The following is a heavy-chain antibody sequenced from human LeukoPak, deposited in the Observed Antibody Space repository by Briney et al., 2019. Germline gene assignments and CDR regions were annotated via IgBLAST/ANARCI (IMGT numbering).Heavy chain of an antibody. V-gene: IGHV3-30*04. Sequence: GGSLRLSCVASGLIFNNYAMHWVRQAPGRGLECVAIIPSGGTDKYYADSVKGRFTISRDNSENTLFLQMNNLRAEDTAVYFCARGTYSSDSSGYFSGGLGCWGQGTLVTVSS. J-gene: IGHJ4*02. CDR1: GLIFNNYA. CDR3: ARGTYSSDSSGYFSGGLGC. D-gene: IGHD3-22*01. CDR2: IPSGGTDK.